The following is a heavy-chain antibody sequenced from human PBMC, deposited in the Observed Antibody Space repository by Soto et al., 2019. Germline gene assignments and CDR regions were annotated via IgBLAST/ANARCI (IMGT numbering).Heavy chain of an antibody. CDR3: VRRHVSATGIDWFDP. CDR2: FDPEDGET. V-gene: IGHV1-24*01. CDR1: GYTLTELS. D-gene: IGHD6-13*01. Sequence: ASVKVSCKVSGYTLTELSMHWVRQAPGKGLEWMGGFDPEDGETIYAQKFQGRVTMTEDTSTDTAYMELSSLRSEDTAVYYCVRRHVSATGIDWFDPWGQGALVTVSS. J-gene: IGHJ5*02.